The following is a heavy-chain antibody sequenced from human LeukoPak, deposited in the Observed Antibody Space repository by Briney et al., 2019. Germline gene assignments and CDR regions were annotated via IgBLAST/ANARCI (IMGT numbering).Heavy chain of an antibody. CDR1: GGSISSTFYY. J-gene: IGHJ4*02. D-gene: IGHD6-19*01. CDR2: IYYSGIT. V-gene: IGHV4-39*01. CDR3: ATLYSSGWYFGS. Sequence: SETLSLTCTVSGGSISSTFYYWGWIRQPPGKGLEWVGRIYYSGITYYNPSLKSRVTISVDTPKNQFSLKLSSVTAADTAVYYCATLYSSGWYFGSWGQGTLVTVSS.